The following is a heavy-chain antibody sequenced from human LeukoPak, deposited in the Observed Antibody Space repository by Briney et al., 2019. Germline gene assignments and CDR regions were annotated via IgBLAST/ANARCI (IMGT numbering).Heavy chain of an antibody. Sequence: SVNVSCKASGGTFSSYAISWVRQAPGQGLEWMGGIIPIFGTANYAQKFQGRVTITADESTSTAYMELSSLRSEDTAVYYCARYDFWGGFGWFDPWGQGTLVTVSS. CDR2: IIPIFGTA. D-gene: IGHD3-3*01. CDR1: GGTFSSYA. V-gene: IGHV1-69*01. CDR3: ARYDFWGGFGWFDP. J-gene: IGHJ5*02.